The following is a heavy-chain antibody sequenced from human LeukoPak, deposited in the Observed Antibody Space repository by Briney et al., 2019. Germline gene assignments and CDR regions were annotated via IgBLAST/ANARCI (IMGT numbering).Heavy chain of an antibody. CDR2: INPKSGGT. V-gene: IGHV1-2*02. CDR1: GYSFNDYY. D-gene: IGHD3-10*01. CDR3: ARDFVGGGSAGCY. J-gene: IGHJ4*02. Sequence: ASVKVSCKASGYSFNDYYMHWVRQAPGQGLEWMGWINPKSGGTNFAHKFQGRVALTTDTSMSTAYMELSALRSDDTAVYYCARDFVGGGSAGCYWGQGTLVTVSS.